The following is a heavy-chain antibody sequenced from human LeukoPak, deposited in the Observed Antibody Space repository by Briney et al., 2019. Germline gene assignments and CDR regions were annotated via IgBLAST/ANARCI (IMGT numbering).Heavy chain of an antibody. CDR1: GFTFDDYA. CDR3: AKESRITIFGVVTYYYGMDV. V-gene: IGHV3-9*01. Sequence: PGRSLRLSCAASGFTFDDYAMHWVRQAPGKGLEWVSGISWNSGSIGYADSVKGRFTISRDNAKNSLYLQMNSLRAEDTALYYCAKESRITIFGVVTYYYGMDVWGQGTTVTVSS. CDR2: ISWNSGSI. D-gene: IGHD3-3*01. J-gene: IGHJ6*02.